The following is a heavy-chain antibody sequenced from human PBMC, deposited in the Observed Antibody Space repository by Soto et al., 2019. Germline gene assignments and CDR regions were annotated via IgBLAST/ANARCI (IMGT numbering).Heavy chain of an antibody. D-gene: IGHD4-17*01. Sequence: SETLSLTCTVSGGSISSSSYYWGWIRQPPGKGLEWIGSIYYSGSTYYNPSLKSRVTISVDTSKNQFSLKLSSVTAADTAVYYCARSPSTVTSFIDYWGQGTLVTVSS. CDR3: ARSPSTVTSFIDY. CDR2: IYYSGST. V-gene: IGHV4-39*01. J-gene: IGHJ4*02. CDR1: GGSISSSSYY.